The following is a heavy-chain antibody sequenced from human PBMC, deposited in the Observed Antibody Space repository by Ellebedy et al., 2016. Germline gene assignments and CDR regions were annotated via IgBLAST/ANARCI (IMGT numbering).Heavy chain of an antibody. V-gene: IGHV3-23*01. CDR2: ISGSGGST. Sequence: GESLKISXAASGFTFSSYAMSWVRQAPGKGLEWVSGISGSGGSTYYADSVKGRFTISRDNSKNTVYVQMNSLRAEDTAVYYCARDGNYYGSGSYIGTSYYYYYYGMDVWGQGTTVTVSS. J-gene: IGHJ6*02. D-gene: IGHD3-10*01. CDR1: GFTFSSYA. CDR3: ARDGNYYGSGSYIGTSYYYYYYGMDV.